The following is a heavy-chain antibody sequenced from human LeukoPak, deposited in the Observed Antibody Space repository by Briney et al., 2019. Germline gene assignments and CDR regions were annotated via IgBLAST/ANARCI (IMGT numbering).Heavy chain of an antibody. CDR1: GGSISSSSYY. J-gene: IGHJ6*03. V-gene: IGHV4-39*01. Sequence: SETLSLTCTVSGGSISSSSYYWGWVRQPPGKGLEWIGSIYYGGSTYYNPSLKSRVSMSLDTSKNQFSLKLSSVTAADTAVYYCARSVNYYYGSGSYRGYYYYYYMDVWAKGPRSPSP. CDR2: IYYGGST. D-gene: IGHD3-10*01. CDR3: ARSVNYYYGSGSYRGYYYYYYMDV.